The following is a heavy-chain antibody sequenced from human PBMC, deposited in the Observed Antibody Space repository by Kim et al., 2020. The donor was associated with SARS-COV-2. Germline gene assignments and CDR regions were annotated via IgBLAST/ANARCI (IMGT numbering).Heavy chain of an antibody. Sequence: GGSLRLSCAASGFTFSDYYMSWIRQAPGKGLEWVSYISSSSSYTNYADSVKGRFTISRDNAKNSLYLQMNSLRAEDTAVYYCARDRYWYDILTGLLAPSGWFDPWGQGTLVTVSS. CDR2: ISSSSSYT. CDR1: GFTFSDYY. V-gene: IGHV3-11*05. CDR3: ARDRYWYDILTGLLAPSGWFDP. D-gene: IGHD3-9*01. J-gene: IGHJ5*02.